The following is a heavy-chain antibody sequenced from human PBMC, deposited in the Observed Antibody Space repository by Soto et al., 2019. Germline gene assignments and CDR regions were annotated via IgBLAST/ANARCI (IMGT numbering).Heavy chain of an antibody. Sequence: GGSLRLSCAASGFTFSSYSMNWVRQAPGKGLEWVSSISSSSSYIYYADSVKGRFTISRDNAKNSLYLQMNSLRAEDTAVYYCARDRRFGELFEGFSPPYYYYGMDVWGQGTTVTVSS. CDR3: ARDRRFGELFEGFSPPYYYYGMDV. V-gene: IGHV3-21*01. CDR2: ISSSSSYI. J-gene: IGHJ6*02. CDR1: GFTFSSYS. D-gene: IGHD3-10*01.